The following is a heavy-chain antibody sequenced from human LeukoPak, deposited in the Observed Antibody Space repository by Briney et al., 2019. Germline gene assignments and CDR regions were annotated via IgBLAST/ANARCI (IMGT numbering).Heavy chain of an antibody. CDR3: AKGDYYDVLTGRQNWFGP. V-gene: IGHV3-30*18. CDR2: ISYDGSKK. D-gene: IGHD3-9*01. J-gene: IGHJ5*02. CDR1: GLTFSSYS. Sequence: GGSLRLSCAASGLTFSSYSMNWVRQAPGKGLEWVAVISYDGSKKYYADSVKGRFTISRDNSKNTLYLQMNSLRVEDTAVYYCAKGDYYDVLTGRQNWFGPWGQGTLVTVSS.